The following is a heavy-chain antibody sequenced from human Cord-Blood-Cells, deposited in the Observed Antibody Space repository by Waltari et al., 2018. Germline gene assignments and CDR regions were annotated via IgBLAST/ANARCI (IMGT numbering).Heavy chain of an antibody. D-gene: IGHD3-10*01. CDR3: ARDLGSSGSGSYYNY. J-gene: IGHJ4*02. CDR2: IYHGGRT. CDR1: GGSISSSNW. V-gene: IGHV4-4*02. Sequence: QVQLQESGPGLVKPSGTLSLTCAVSGGSISSSNWWSWVRQPPGKGLEWIGEIYHGGRTDYDPSLKGRVTISVDKSKNQFSLKLSSVTAADTAVYYCARDLGSSGSGSYYNYWGQGTLVTVSS.